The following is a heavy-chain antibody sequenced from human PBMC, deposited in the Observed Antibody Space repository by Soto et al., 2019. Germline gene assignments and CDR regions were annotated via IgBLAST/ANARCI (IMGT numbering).Heavy chain of an antibody. CDR2: IYFTGST. J-gene: IGHJ4*02. CDR3: ARYYASGGSVDS. Sequence: SETLSLTCTVSGGSISRGGYYWTWIRQHPGKGLEWIGYIYFTGSTYHNPSLESRVVISVDTSNNQFSLTLDSVTAADTAVYYCARYYASGGSVDSWGQGTLVTVSS. V-gene: IGHV4-31*03. CDR1: GGSISRGGYY. D-gene: IGHD3-10*01.